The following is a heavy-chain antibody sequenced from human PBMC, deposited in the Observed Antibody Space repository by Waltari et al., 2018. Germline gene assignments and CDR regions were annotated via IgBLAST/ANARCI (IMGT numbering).Heavy chain of an antibody. CDR2: IYYSGST. D-gene: IGHD5-12*01. J-gene: IGHJ4*02. Sequence: QVQLQESGPGLVKPSETLSLTCTVSGGSISSHYWSWIRQPPGKGLEWIGYIYYSGSTNYNPYLKSRVTISVDTSKIQFSLKLSSVTAADTAVYYCARDPGDGYNKFDYWGQGTLVTVSS. CDR3: ARDPGDGYNKFDY. V-gene: IGHV4-59*11. CDR1: GGSISSHY.